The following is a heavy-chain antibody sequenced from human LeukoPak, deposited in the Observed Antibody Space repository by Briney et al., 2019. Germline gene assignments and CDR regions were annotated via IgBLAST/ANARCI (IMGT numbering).Heavy chain of an antibody. CDR1: GYTFTSYD. V-gene: IGHV1-2*02. CDR3: ARDHCSSASCYEYHYYGMDV. J-gene: IGHJ6*02. Sequence: APVKVSCKASGYTFTSYDVNWVRQAPGQGLEWMGWINPNSGGTEYAQKFQGRVTMTRDASISTAYMELSRLRSDDTAVYYCARDHCSSASCYEYHYYGMDVWGQGTTVTVSS. CDR2: INPNSGGT. D-gene: IGHD2-2*01.